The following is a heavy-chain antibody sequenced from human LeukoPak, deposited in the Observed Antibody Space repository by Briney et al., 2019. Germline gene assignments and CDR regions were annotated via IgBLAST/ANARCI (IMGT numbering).Heavy chain of an antibody. CDR2: ISVDGGTT. CDR3: AKRGPNGSGSYLNWFDS. CDR1: GFTFEDYA. V-gene: IGHV3-43*02. Sequence: TGGSLRLSCAASGFTFEDYAMHWVRQAPGKGLEWVSLISVDGGTTYYADSVKGRFTISRDNSRTSLYLQMNSLRTEDTAFYYCAKRGPNGSGSYLNWFDSWGQGTLVTVSS. D-gene: IGHD3-10*01. J-gene: IGHJ5*01.